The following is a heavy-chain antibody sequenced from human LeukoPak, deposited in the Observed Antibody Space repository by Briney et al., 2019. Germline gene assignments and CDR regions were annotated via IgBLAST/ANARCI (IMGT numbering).Heavy chain of an antibody. CDR2: ISGSGGST. J-gene: IGHJ4*02. CDR1: GFTFSSYA. V-gene: IGHV3-23*01. D-gene: IGHD5-12*01. CDR3: AKGQAEYSGYDYFDY. Sequence: GGSLRLSCAASGFTFSSYAMNWVRQAPGKGLEWVSAISGSGGSTYYADSVKGRFTISGDNSKNTLYLQMNSLRAEDTAVYYCAKGQAEYSGYDYFDYWGQGTLVTVSS.